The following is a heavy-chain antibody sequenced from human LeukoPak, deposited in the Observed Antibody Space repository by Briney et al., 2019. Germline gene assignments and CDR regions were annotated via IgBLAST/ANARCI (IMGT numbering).Heavy chain of an antibody. V-gene: IGHV4-31*03. J-gene: IGHJ5*02. CDR1: GGSISSGGYY. Sequence: PSETLSLTCTVSGGSISSGGYYWSWIRQHPGKGLEWIGYIYYSGSTHYNPSLKSRVTISVDTSKNQFSLKLSSVTAADTAVYYCASSIAAAGTGGWFDPWGQGTLVTVSS. CDR3: ASSIAAAGTGGWFDP. D-gene: IGHD6-13*01. CDR2: IYYSGST.